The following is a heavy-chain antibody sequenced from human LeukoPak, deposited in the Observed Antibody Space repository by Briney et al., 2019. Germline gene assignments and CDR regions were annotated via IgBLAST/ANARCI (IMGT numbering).Heavy chain of an antibody. Sequence: RASVKVSCKASGYTFTSYGISWVRQAPGQGLEWMGWISAYNGNTNYAQKLQGRVTMTTDTSTSTAYMELRSLRSDDTAVYYCARAPETAYDYVWGSYRRTFDYWGQGTLVTVSS. V-gene: IGHV1-18*01. J-gene: IGHJ4*02. CDR2: ISAYNGNT. CDR3: ARAPETAYDYVWGSYRRTFDY. CDR1: GYTFTSYG. D-gene: IGHD3-16*02.